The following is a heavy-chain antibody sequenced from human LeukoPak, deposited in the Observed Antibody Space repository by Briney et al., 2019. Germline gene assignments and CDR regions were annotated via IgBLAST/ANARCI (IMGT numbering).Heavy chain of an antibody. CDR3: ARDDTNGYPDY. CDR1: GFTFSSHN. Sequence: GGSLRLSCAASGFTFSSHNMNWVRQAPGKGLEWVSSISGSSSHRFYVDSVKGRFTISRDNAINSLFLQMNSLRTEDTAVYYCARDDTNGYPDYWGQGTLVTVSS. D-gene: IGHD5-24*01. V-gene: IGHV3-21*01. J-gene: IGHJ4*02. CDR2: ISGSSSHR.